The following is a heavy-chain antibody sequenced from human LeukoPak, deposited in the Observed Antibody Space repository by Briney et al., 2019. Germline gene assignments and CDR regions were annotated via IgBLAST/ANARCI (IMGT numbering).Heavy chain of an antibody. D-gene: IGHD4-23*01. V-gene: IGHV4-39*01. J-gene: IGHJ3*02. CDR1: GGSISSSSYY. CDR3: ATTTLVETLNAFDI. CDR2: IYYSGST. Sequence: SETLSLTCTVSGGSISSSSYYWGWIRQPPGKGLEWIGSIYYSGSTYYNPSLKGRVTISVDTSKNQFSLKLSSVTAADTAVYYCATTTLVETLNAFDIWGQGTMVTVSS.